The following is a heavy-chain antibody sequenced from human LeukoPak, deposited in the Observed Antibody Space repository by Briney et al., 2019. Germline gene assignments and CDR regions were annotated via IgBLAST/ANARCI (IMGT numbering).Heavy chain of an antibody. CDR2: IDPGDSDT. J-gene: IGHJ4*02. D-gene: IGHD3-10*01. V-gene: IGHV5-51*01. CDR3: ARHSHYGSGTSKGMY. CDR1: GYSFTSYW. Sequence: GESLKISWKGSGYSFTSYWSGWVRQMPGKGLEWMGIIDPGDSDTRYSPSFQGQVTISADKSISTAYLQWSSLKASDTAMYYCARHSHYGSGTSKGMYWGQGTLVTVSS.